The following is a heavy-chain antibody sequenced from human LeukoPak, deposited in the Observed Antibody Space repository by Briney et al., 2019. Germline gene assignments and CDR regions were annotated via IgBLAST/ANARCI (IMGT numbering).Heavy chain of an antibody. CDR3: AKGIAVAGIGIDY. J-gene: IGHJ4*02. CDR2: ICGSGGST. D-gene: IGHD6-19*01. CDR1: GVTSSGSA. V-gene: IGHV3-23*01. Sequence: GGSLRLSCADPGVTSSGSAMCSGCEGLGEGVERGSPICGSGGSTYYADSVKGRFTISRDNSKNTLYLQMNSLRAEDTAVYYCAKGIAVAGIGIDYWGQGTLVTVSS.